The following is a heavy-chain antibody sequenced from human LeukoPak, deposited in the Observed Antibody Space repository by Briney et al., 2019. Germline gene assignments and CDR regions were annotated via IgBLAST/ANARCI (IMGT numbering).Heavy chain of an antibody. CDR1: GFIFSNYA. J-gene: IGHJ6*03. CDR3: AKDPYFGFCTSTSCSNYMDV. D-gene: IGHD2-2*01. Sequence: PGGSLRLSCAASGFIFSNYALSWVRQAPGKGLEWVSAISDSGSDTYYGDSVKGRFTISRDKSENTLYLQMSSLRAEDTAVYYCAKDPYFGFCTSTSCSNYMDVWGKGTTVTVSS. CDR2: ISDSGSDT. V-gene: IGHV3-23*01.